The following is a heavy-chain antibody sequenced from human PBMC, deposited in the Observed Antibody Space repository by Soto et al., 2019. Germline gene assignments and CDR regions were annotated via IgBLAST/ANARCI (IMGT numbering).Heavy chain of an antibody. CDR3: ARVNMVRGVIPWNWFDP. D-gene: IGHD3-10*01. Sequence: ASETLSLTCAVSGYSISIGYYWGWIRQPPGKGLEWIGSIHHSGNTDYNPSLKSRVTISIDMSKNQFSLKLSSVTAADTAVYYCARVNMVRGVIPWNWFDPWGQGTLVTVSS. J-gene: IGHJ5*02. V-gene: IGHV4-38-2*01. CDR1: GYSISIGYY. CDR2: IHHSGNT.